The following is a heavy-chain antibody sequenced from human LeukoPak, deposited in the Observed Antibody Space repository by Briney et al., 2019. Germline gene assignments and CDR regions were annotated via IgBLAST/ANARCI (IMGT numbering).Heavy chain of an antibody. CDR3: ARERPDVDY. CDR2: ITSSSNYI. V-gene: IGHV3-21*01. J-gene: IGHJ4*02. CDR1: GFTFSSYT. Sequence: GGSLRLSCAASGFTFSSYTMNWVRQAPGKGLEWVSSITSSSNYIYYADSVKGRFTISRDNAKNSLYLRMNSLRAEDTAVYYCARERPDVDYWGQGALVTVSS.